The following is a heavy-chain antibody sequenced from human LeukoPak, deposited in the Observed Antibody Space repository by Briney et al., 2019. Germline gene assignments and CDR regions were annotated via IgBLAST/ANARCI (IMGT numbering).Heavy chain of an antibody. CDR2: FDPEDGET. Sequence: ASVKLSCKVSGYTLTELSMHWVRQAPGKGLEWMGGFDPEDGETIYAQKFQGRVTMTEDTSTDTAYMELSSLRSEDTAVYYCATVGGGYSYGYWFDPWGQGTLVTVSS. D-gene: IGHD5-18*01. CDR3: ATVGGGYSYGYWFDP. J-gene: IGHJ5*02. V-gene: IGHV1-24*01. CDR1: GYTLTELS.